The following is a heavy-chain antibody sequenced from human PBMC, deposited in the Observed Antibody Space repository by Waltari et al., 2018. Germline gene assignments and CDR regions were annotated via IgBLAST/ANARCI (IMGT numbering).Heavy chain of an antibody. Sequence: EVQLLESGGGLAQQGGSLRLSCAASGFTVSDYAMSWVRHAPGKGLEWVSVVYSGGSTTYYSDSVKGRFTISRDDSKNTMFLQMNSLRAEDTAIYYCAKDLGGTDWSHYFDSWGQGTLIAVSS. CDR1: GFTVSDYA. CDR2: VYSGGSTT. CDR3: AKDLGGTDWSHYFDS. J-gene: IGHJ4*02. V-gene: IGHV3-23*03. D-gene: IGHD2-21*01.